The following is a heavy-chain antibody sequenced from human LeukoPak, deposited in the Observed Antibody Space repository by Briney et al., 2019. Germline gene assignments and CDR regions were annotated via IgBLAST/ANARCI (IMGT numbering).Heavy chain of an antibody. Sequence: PSETLSLTCTVSGGSISSYYWSWLRQPPGKGLEWIGYIYTSGSTNYNPSLKRRVTISVYTSKNQFSLKLSSVTAADTAVYYCARRGRSGWLYYFDYWGQGTLVTVSS. CDR2: IYTSGST. CDR3: ARRGRSGWLYYFDY. J-gene: IGHJ4*02. D-gene: IGHD6-19*01. V-gene: IGHV4-4*09. CDR1: GGSISSYY.